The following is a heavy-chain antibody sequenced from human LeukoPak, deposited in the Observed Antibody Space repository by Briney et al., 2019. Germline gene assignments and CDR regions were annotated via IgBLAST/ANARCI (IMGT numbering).Heavy chain of an antibody. Sequence: SETLSLTCIVSGDSISSSTYYWGWIRQPPGKGLEYIGNIYYSGSTYYNPSLKSRVTISVDTSKNQFSLKLSSVTAADTAVYYCARRAMVRRYFDYWGQGTLVTVPS. J-gene: IGHJ4*02. D-gene: IGHD3-10*01. CDR1: GDSISSSTYY. CDR3: ARRAMVRRYFDY. CDR2: IYYSGST. V-gene: IGHV4-39*01.